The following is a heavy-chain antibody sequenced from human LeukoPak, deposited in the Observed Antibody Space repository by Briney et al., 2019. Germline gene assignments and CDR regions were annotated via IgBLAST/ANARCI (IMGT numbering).Heavy chain of an antibody. CDR2: ISSSSSYT. D-gene: IGHD3-22*01. J-gene: IGHJ4*02. CDR1: GFTFSNYE. V-gene: IGHV3-11*03. Sequence: PGGSLRLSCAASGFTFSNYEMNWVRQAPGKGLEWVSYISSSSSYTNYADSVKGRFTISRDNAKNSLYLQMNSLRAEDTAVCYCASHGDDSSGYYYRPLGYWGQGTLVTVSS. CDR3: ASHGDDSSGYYYRPLGY.